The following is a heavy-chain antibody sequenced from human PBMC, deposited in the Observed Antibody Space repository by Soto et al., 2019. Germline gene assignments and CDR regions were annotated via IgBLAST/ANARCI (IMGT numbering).Heavy chain of an antibody. Sequence: QVQLVQSGAEVKKPGSSVKVSCKASGGTFSSYAINWVRQAPGQGLEWMGGIIPIFGTANYAQKFQGRVTITADESTSTAYMELSSLRSEDTAVYYCARADCSGGSCADYYYGMDVWGQGTTVTVSS. D-gene: IGHD2-15*01. J-gene: IGHJ6*02. CDR1: GGTFSSYA. V-gene: IGHV1-69*01. CDR3: ARADCSGGSCADYYYGMDV. CDR2: IIPIFGTA.